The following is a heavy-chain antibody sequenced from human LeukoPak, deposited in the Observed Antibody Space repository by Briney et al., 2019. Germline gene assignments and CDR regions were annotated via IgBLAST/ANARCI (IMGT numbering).Heavy chain of an antibody. CDR1: GGSISSYY. Sequence: SETLSLTCTVSGGSISSYYWSWIRQPPGKGLEWIGYIYYGGSTNYNPSLKSRVTISVDTSKNQFSLKLSSVTAADTAVYYCARGTGRFGELFPNWFDPWGQGTLVTVSS. CDR3: ARGTGRFGELFPNWFDP. J-gene: IGHJ5*02. V-gene: IGHV4-59*01. D-gene: IGHD3-10*01. CDR2: IYYGGST.